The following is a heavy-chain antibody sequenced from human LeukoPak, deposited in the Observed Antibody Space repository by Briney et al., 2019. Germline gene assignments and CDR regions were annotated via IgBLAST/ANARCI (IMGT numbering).Heavy chain of an antibody. CDR1: GFTFSSYS. V-gene: IGHV3-21*01. CDR3: ASDGLGATMGHDY. J-gene: IGHJ4*02. Sequence: KSGGSLRLSCAASGFTFSSYSMNWVRQAPGKGLEWVSSISSSSSYIYYADSVKGRFTISRDNAKNSLYLQMNSLRAEDTAVYYCASDGLGATMGHDYWGQGTLVTVSS. CDR2: ISSSSSYI. D-gene: IGHD1-26*01.